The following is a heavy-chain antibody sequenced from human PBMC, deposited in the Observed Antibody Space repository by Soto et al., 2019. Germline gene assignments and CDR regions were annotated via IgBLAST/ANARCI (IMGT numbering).Heavy chain of an antibody. Sequence: SETLSLTCAVYGGSFSGYYWSWIRQPPGKGLEWIGEINHSGSTNYNPSLKSRVTISVDTSKNQFSLKLSSVTAADTAVYYCARLQEHSYYDILRYFDYWGQGTLVTVSS. CDR3: ARLQEHSYYDILRYFDY. J-gene: IGHJ4*02. CDR1: GGSFSGYY. V-gene: IGHV4-34*01. D-gene: IGHD3-9*01. CDR2: INHSGST.